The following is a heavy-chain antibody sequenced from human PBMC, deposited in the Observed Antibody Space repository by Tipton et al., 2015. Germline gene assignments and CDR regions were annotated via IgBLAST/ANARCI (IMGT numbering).Heavy chain of an antibody. CDR3: VRDSSGYYPDY. V-gene: IGHV4-39*06. D-gene: IGHD3-22*01. CDR2: ISHSGST. Sequence: TLSLTCTVSGVSISGTSYYWGWIRQPPGKGLEWIGTISHSGSTYYNPSLKSRVTISLDTSKNQFPLRLTSVTAADTAVYYCVRDSSGYYPDYWGQGTLVTVSS. CDR1: GVSISGTSYY. J-gene: IGHJ4*02.